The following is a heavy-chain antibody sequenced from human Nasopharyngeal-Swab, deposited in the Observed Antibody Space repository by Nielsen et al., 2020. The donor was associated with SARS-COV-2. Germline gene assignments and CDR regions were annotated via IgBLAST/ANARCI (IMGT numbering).Heavy chain of an antibody. CDR3: VRGFEATGATYLDY. J-gene: IGHJ4*02. D-gene: IGHD1-26*01. V-gene: IGHV3-48*02. Sequence: GESLKISCAASGFAFIDYSMDWVRQAPGKGLEWVSYITSSSSTRYYADSVKGRFTVSRDNAKNSLYLQMSSLRDEDTAVYYCVRGFEATGATYLDYWGLGTLVTVSS. CDR1: GFAFIDYS. CDR2: ITSSSSTR.